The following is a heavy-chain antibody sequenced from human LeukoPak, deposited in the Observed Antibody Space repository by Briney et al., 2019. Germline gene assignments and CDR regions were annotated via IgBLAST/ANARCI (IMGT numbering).Heavy chain of an antibody. V-gene: IGHV3-11*01. J-gene: IGHJ4*02. CDR2: ISSSGSTI. CDR3: ARGPYSGSGWSDGFDY. Sequence: GGSLRLSCAASGFTFSDYYMSWIRQAPGKGLEWVSYISSSGSTIYYADSVKGRFTISRDNAKNSLYLQMNSLRADDTAVYYCARGPYSGSGWSDGFDYWGQGTLVTVSS. D-gene: IGHD6-19*01. CDR1: GFTFSDYY.